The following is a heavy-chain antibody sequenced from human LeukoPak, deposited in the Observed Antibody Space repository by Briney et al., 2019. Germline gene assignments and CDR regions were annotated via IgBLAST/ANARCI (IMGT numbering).Heavy chain of an antibody. D-gene: IGHD6-13*01. J-gene: IGHJ6*02. CDR3: ARGRIAAAGTRADYYYYGMDV. CDR2: IIPIFGTA. CDR1: GGTFSSYA. V-gene: IGHV1-69*01. Sequence: GASVTVSCTASGGTFSSYAISWVRQAPGQGLEWMGGIIPIFGTANYAQKFQGRVKITADESTSTAYMELSSLRSEDTAVYYCARGRIAAAGTRADYYYYGMDVWGQGTTVTVSS.